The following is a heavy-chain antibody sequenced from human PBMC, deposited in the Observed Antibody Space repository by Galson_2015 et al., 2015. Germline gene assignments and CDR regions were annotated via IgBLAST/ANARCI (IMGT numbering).Heavy chain of an antibody. Sequence: TFSSYAMSWVRQAPGKGLEWVSAISGSGGSTYYADSVKGRFTISRDNSKNTLYLQMNSLRAEDTAVYYCATTPLPTGYYYGMDVWGQGTTVTVSS. CDR2: ISGSGGST. J-gene: IGHJ6*02. V-gene: IGHV3-23*01. D-gene: IGHD1-14*01. CDR3: ATTPLPTGYYYGMDV. CDR1: TFSSYA.